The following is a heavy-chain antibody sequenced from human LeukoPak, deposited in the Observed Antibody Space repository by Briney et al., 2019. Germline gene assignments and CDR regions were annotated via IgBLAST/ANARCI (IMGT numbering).Heavy chain of an antibody. D-gene: IGHD6-19*01. Sequence: PSETLSLTCTVSGGSISNNYWTWIRQPPGKGLEYIGYIYYTGGTNYNPSLKSRVTISVDTSKNQFSLKLSPVTAADTAVYFCAKYGGSGWVIDYWGQGTLVTVSS. CDR1: GGSISNNY. CDR3: AKYGGSGWVIDY. V-gene: IGHV4-59*08. J-gene: IGHJ4*02. CDR2: IYYTGGT.